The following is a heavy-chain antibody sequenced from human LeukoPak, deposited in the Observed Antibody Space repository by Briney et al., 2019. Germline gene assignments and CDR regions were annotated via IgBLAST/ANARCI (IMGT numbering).Heavy chain of an antibody. D-gene: IGHD2-2*01. J-gene: IGHJ3*02. CDR3: ARGYCSSTSCYGGAFDI. CDR2: IIPIFGTA. CDR1: GGTFSSYA. V-gene: IGHV1-69*13. Sequence: SVKVSCKASGGTFSSYAISWVRQAPGQGLEWMGGIIPIFGTANYAQKFQGRVTITADESTSTAYMELGSLRSEDTAVYYCARGYCSSTSCYGGAFDIWGQGTMVTVSS.